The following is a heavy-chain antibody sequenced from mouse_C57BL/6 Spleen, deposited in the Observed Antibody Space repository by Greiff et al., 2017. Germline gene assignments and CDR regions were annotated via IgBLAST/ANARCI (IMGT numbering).Heavy chain of an antibody. J-gene: IGHJ2*01. CDR3: ARSRGNPVGYFDY. D-gene: IGHD2-1*01. CDR1: GYTFTSYT. Sequence: QVQLKESGAELARPGASVKMSCKASGYTFTSYTMHWVKQRPGQGLAWIGYINPSSGYTKYNQKFKDKATLTADKSSSTAYMQLSSLTSEDSAVYYCARSRGNPVGYFDYWGKGTTLTVSS. V-gene: IGHV1-4*01. CDR2: INPSSGYT.